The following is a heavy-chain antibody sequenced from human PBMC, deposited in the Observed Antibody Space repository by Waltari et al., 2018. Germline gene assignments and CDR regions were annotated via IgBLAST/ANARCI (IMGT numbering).Heavy chain of an antibody. CDR2: SNPSGGTT. Sequence: VLLVQSGAEVTKPGASVKLSCKASGYTFSNYYIHWVRQAPGQGLGGMGISNPSGGTTRSAQKFQGRVTMTSDTSTSTVYMELSSLRSEDTAMYYCARDLSPGYISKFDYWGQGALVTVSS. CDR1: GYTFSNYY. D-gene: IGHD5-18*01. V-gene: IGHV1-46*01. J-gene: IGHJ4*02. CDR3: ARDLSPGYISKFDY.